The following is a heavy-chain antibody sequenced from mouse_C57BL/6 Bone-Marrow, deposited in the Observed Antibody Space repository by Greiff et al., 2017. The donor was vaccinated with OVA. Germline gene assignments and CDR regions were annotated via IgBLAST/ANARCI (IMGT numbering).Heavy chain of an antibody. CDR2: IWRGGST. CDR1: GFSLTSYG. CDR3: ATSYGSSYGYFDV. Sequence: VQLVESGPGLVQPSQSLSITCTVSGFSLTSYGVHWVRQSPGKGLEWLGVIWRGGSTDYNAAFMSRLSITKDNSKSQVFFKMNSLQADDTAIYYCATSYGSSYGYFDVWGTGTTVTVSS. D-gene: IGHD1-1*01. J-gene: IGHJ1*03. V-gene: IGHV2-5*01.